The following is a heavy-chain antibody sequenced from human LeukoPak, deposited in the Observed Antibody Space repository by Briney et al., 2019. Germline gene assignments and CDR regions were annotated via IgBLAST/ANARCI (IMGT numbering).Heavy chain of an antibody. Sequence: KPSETLSLTCIVSGGSINNYYWSWIRQPAGKGLEWIGRIYTGGTTNYNPSLKGRVTISVDTSKNQFSLKLSSVTAADTAVYYCARDHPGSWFDPWGQGTLVTVSS. V-gene: IGHV4-4*07. J-gene: IGHJ5*02. CDR3: ARDHPGSWFDP. D-gene: IGHD1-1*01. CDR1: GGSINNYY. CDR2: IYTGGTT.